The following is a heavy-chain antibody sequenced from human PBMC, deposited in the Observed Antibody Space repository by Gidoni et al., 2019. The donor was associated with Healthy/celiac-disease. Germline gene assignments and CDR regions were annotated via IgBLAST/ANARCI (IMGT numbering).Heavy chain of an antibody. CDR1: GGSFSGYY. J-gene: IGHJ5*02. CDR3: ARGRGYCSGGSCGWFDP. CDR2: INHSGST. V-gene: IGHV4-34*01. D-gene: IGHD2-15*01. Sequence: QVQLQQWGAGLLKPSATLSLTCAVYGGSFSGYYWSWIRQPPGKGLEWIGEINHSGSTNYNPYLKSRVTISVDTSKNQFSLKLSSVTAADTAVYYCARGRGYCSGGSCGWFDPWGQGTLVTVSS.